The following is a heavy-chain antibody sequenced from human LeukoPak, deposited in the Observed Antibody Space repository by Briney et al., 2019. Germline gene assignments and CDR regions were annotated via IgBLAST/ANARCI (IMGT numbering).Heavy chain of an antibody. V-gene: IGHV3-7*05. Sequence: GGSLRLSCAASGFTVTSNYMSWVRQAPGKGLEWVANIKQDGSEKYYVDSVKGRFTISRDNAKNSLYLQMNSLRVEDTAVYYCARNPLRYFDWLRFDYWGQGTLVTVSS. CDR2: IKQDGSEK. CDR1: GFTVTSNY. CDR3: ARNPLRYFDWLRFDY. D-gene: IGHD3-9*01. J-gene: IGHJ4*02.